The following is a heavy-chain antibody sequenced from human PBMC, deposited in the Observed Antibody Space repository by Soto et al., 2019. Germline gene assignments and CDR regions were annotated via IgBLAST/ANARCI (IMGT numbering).Heavy chain of an antibody. J-gene: IGHJ4*02. Sequence: PAQSLKISCKGSGYSVTSYWNSCVRQMPWKGLEWMGMIDPRDAYTHYSPSFQGHVTTSADKSISTAYLQWSSLRASDTAFYYCATWRSSHWFDYWGQGILVTVS. CDR3: ATWRSSHWFDY. CDR1: GYSVTSYW. CDR2: IDPRDAYT. D-gene: IGHD2-2*01. V-gene: IGHV5-10-1*01.